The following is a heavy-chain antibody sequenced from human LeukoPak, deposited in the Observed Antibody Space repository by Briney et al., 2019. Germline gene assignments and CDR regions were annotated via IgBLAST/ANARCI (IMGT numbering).Heavy chain of an antibody. CDR3: ARGVYCSSTNCPFGP. CDR1: GFTFNNYI. Sequence: GGSLRLSCAASGFTFNNYIMNWVRQAPGEGLEWVSSISSSSSYIYYADSVKGRFTISRDNAKNSLYLQMNSLRAADTAVYYCARGVYCSSTNCPFGPWGQGTLVTVSS. V-gene: IGHV3-21*01. CDR2: ISSSSSYI. D-gene: IGHD2-2*01. J-gene: IGHJ5*02.